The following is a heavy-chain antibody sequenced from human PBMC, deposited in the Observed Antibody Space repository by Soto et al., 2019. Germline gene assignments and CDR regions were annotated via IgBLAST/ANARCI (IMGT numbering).Heavy chain of an antibody. J-gene: IGHJ5*02. CDR2: IHLSGRV. CDR1: GGSFSAYY. V-gene: IGHV4-34*01. Sequence: QVQLQQWGSGLLKPSETLSLTCAIYGGSFSAYYWHWIRQSPGKGLAWIGEIHLSGRVNFTPSLKSRTSLSMDTSRNQFFLTLRSVTAADTSVYFCARTPTRGASAWLDPWGRGHLVTVSS. D-gene: IGHD1-26*01. CDR3: ARTPTRGASAWLDP.